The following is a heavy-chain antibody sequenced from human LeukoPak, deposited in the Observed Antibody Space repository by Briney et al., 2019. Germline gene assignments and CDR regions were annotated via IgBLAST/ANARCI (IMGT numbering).Heavy chain of an antibody. V-gene: IGHV4-39*01. J-gene: IGHJ5*02. CDR1: GDSISSSSYY. CDR2: IYYSGST. D-gene: IGHD3-10*01. Sequence: PSETLSLTCTVSGDSISSSSYYWGWIRQPPGKGLEWIGSIYYSGSTYYNPSLKSRVTISVDTSKNQFSLKLSSVTAADTAVYYCARRHMVRGFNWFDPWGQGTLVTVSS. CDR3: ARRHMVRGFNWFDP.